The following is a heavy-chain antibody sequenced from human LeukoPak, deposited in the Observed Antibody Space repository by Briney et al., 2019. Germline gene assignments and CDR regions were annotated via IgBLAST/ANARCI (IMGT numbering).Heavy chain of an antibody. CDR3: ARDPEHGDYYYYYYMDV. V-gene: IGHV3-21*06. CDR2: ISSSSSYI. D-gene: IGHD4-17*01. CDR1: RFTLSTYS. J-gene: IGHJ6*03. Sequence: GGSLRLSCAASRFTLSTYSMNWVRQAPGKGLEWVSSISSSSSYIYYADSVKGRFTISRDNAKNSLYLQMSSLRAEDTAVYYCARDPEHGDYYYYYYMDVWGKGTTVTVSS.